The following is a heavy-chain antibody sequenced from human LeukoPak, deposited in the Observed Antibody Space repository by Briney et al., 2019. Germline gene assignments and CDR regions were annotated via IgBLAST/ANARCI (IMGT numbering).Heavy chain of an antibody. CDR2: FYYSGST. CDR3: ASSLGYFDY. J-gene: IGHJ4*02. CDR1: GGSIGSYY. Sequence: PSETLSLTCTASGGSIGSYYWSWIRQPPGKGLEWIGYFYYSGSTNYNPSLKSRVTISVDTSKNQFSLKLSSVTAADTAVYYCASSLGYFDYWGQGTLVTVSS. V-gene: IGHV4-59*01.